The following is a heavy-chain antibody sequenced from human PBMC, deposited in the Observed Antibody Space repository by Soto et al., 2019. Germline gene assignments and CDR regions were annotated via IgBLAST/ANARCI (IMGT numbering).Heavy chain of an antibody. CDR2: ISGFNGNT. V-gene: IGHV1-18*01. Sequence: QVQLVQSGAEVKKPGASVRVSCKASGYTFSRYGISWVRQAPGQGLEWMGWISGFNGNTTESEKLQGRGTLTTDTAANTAHMELRGLRSDDTAVYYCARASAYSTPWSFDNWGQGTLVTVSS. J-gene: IGHJ4*02. D-gene: IGHD6-13*01. CDR3: ARASAYSTPWSFDN. CDR1: GYTFSRYG.